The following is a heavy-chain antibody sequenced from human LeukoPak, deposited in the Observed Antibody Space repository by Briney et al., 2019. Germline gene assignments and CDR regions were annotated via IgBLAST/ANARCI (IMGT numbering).Heavy chain of an antibody. CDR2: VYHIGTT. CDR3: VDLQPGGAFDV. CDR1: GSSFSGGYY. J-gene: IGHJ3*01. D-gene: IGHD4-11*01. V-gene: IGHV4-38-2*01. Sequence: SETLSLTCGVSGSSFSGGYYWGWVRQAPGKGLEWIGNVYHIGTTYINPSLRTRVSLSAATSKKQFFPTLKSVTAADTAVYFCVDLQPGGAFDVWGPGTVVTVSS.